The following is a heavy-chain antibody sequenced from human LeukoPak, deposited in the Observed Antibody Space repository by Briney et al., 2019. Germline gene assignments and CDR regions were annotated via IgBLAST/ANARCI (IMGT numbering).Heavy chain of an antibody. J-gene: IGHJ2*01. CDR2: INPNSGGT. CDR3: ARELRQYYYGSGSLRHFDL. CDR1: GYTFTAFY. Sequence: ASVKVSCKASGYTFTAFYYHWVRQAPGQGLEWMGWINPNSGGTNYAQNFQGRVTMTRDTSISTVYMELSSLRSDDTAVYYCARELRQYYYGSGSLRHFDLWGRGTLVTVSS. V-gene: IGHV1-2*02. D-gene: IGHD3-10*01.